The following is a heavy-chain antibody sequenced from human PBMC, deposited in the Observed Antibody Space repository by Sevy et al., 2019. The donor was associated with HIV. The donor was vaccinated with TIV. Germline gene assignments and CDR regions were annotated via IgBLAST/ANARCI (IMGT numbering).Heavy chain of an antibody. CDR3: ARGKHDYGAKSPNY. CDR2: ISSNSRTK. J-gene: IGHJ4*02. CDR1: GFIFGDYS. V-gene: IGHV3-48*02. D-gene: IGHD5-12*01. Sequence: GGSLRLSCTASGFIFGDYSMNWVRQAPGKGLQWIAYISSNSRTKYYADALGGRFTVSRDNGQNSLYLQMTSLTNDDAAGYYCARGKHDYGAKSPNYWGQGTLVTVSS.